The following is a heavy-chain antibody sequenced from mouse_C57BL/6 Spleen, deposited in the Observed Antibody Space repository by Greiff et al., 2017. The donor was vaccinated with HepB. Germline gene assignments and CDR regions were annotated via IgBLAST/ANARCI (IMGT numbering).Heavy chain of an antibody. CDR2: ISYSGST. CDR3: ARAAYPYYAMDY. D-gene: IGHD2-10*01. V-gene: IGHV3-1*01. Sequence: EVKLVESGPGMVKPSQSLSLTCTVTGYSITSGYDWHWIRHFPGNKLEWMGYISYSGSTNYNPSLKSRISITHDTSKNHFFLKLNSVTTEDTATYYCARAAYPYYAMDYWGQGTSVTVSS. J-gene: IGHJ4*01. CDR1: GYSITSGYD.